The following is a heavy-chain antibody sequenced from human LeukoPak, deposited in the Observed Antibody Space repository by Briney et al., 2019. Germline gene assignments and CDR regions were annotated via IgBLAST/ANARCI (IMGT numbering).Heavy chain of an antibody. V-gene: IGHV3-21*01. CDR1: GFTFSSYS. Sequence: SGGSLRLSCAAPGFTFSSYSMNWVRQAPGKGLEWVSSISSSSSYIYYADSVKGRFTISRDNAKNSLYLQMNSLRAEDTAVYYCAREGYCSGGSCYVLDYWGQGTLVTVSS. CDR2: ISSSSSYI. CDR3: AREGYCSGGSCYVLDY. J-gene: IGHJ4*02. D-gene: IGHD2-15*01.